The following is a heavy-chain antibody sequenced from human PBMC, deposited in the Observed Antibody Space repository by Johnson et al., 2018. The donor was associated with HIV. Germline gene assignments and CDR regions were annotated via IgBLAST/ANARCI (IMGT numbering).Heavy chain of an antibody. CDR2: ISYDGSDK. D-gene: IGHD4-23*01. CDR3: AKSPAKDHGGNSGAFAI. Sequence: MQLVESGGGVVQPGRSLRLSCAASGFTFSSYGMHWVRQAPGKGLEWVAVISYDGSDKYYADSVKGRFTISRDNSKNTLFLQMNSLRAEDTAIYYCAKSPAKDHGGNSGAFAIWGQGTMVTVSS. J-gene: IGHJ3*02. V-gene: IGHV3-30*18. CDR1: GFTFSSYG.